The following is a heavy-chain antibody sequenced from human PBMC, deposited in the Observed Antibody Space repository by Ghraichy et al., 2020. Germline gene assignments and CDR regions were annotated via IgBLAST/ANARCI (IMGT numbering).Heavy chain of an antibody. J-gene: IGHJ4*02. V-gene: IGHV3-48*02. CDR2: ISTGSSTL. Sequence: GESLNISCAASGFTFSSYSMNWVRQAPGKGLEWVSYISTGSSTLYYADSVKGRFTISRDNAKNSLYLQMNSLRDEDTAVYYCARAPGGFRELGDYWGQGTLVTVSS. D-gene: IGHD3-10*01. CDR3: ARAPGGFRELGDY. CDR1: GFTFSSYS.